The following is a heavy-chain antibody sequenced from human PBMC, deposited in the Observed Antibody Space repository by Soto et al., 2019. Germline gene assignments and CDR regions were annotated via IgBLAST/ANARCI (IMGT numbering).Heavy chain of an antibody. J-gene: IGHJ4*02. D-gene: IGHD4-17*01. CDR3: ARASPPDSDGDYFDY. V-gene: IGHV1-18*01. CDR2: ISAYNGNT. Sequence: QVQLVQSGAEVKKPGASVKVSCKASGYTFTSYGISWVRQAPGQGLEWMGWISAYNGNTNYAQKLQGRVTMTTDTSKTTDYMELRSPRSDDTAVYYCARASPPDSDGDYFDYWGQGTLVTVSS. CDR1: GYTFTSYG.